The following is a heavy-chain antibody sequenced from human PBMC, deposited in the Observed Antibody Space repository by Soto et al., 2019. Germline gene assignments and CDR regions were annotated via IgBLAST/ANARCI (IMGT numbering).Heavy chain of an antibody. Sequence: SETLSLTCAVYGGSFSGYYWSGIRQPPGKGLEWIGEINHSGSTNYNPSLKSRVTISVDTSKNQFSLKLSSVTAADTAVYYCARALSSSVDYWGQGTLVTVSS. V-gene: IGHV4-34*01. CDR1: GGSFSGYY. CDR3: ARALSSSVDY. D-gene: IGHD6-13*01. CDR2: INHSGST. J-gene: IGHJ4*02.